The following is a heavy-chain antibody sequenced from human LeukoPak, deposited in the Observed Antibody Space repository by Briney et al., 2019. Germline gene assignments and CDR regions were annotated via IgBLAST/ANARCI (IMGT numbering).Heavy chain of an antibody. D-gene: IGHD6-13*01. V-gene: IGHV3-23*01. CDR1: GFTFSSYV. CDR3: AKDPVDSSSWTVYDY. J-gene: IGHJ4*02. Sequence: PGGSLRLSCAASGFTFSSYVMSWGRQSPGKGLEWVSAISGSGGSTYYADSVKGRFTISRDNSKNTLYLQMNSLRAEDTAVYYCAKDPVDSSSWTVYDYWGQGTLVTVSS. CDR2: ISGSGGST.